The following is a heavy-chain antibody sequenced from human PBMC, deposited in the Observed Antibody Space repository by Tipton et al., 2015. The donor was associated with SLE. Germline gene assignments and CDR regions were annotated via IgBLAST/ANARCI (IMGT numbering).Heavy chain of an antibody. CDR3: ARVQPGWGYNYHYMDV. CDR2: INPYNGHT. J-gene: IGHJ6*03. D-gene: IGHD7-27*01. Sequence: QLVQSGAEVKKPGASVKVSCKASGYTFNNFGINWVRQAPGQGLEWMGWINPYNGHTNYAQNLQDRVTMTTDTSTTTASMELRSLRSDDTAVYYCARVQPGWGYNYHYMDVWGTGTSVTVSS. CDR1: GYTFNNFG. V-gene: IGHV1-18*01.